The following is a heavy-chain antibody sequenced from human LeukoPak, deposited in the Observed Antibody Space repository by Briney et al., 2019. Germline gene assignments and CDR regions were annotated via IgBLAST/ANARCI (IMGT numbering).Heavy chain of an antibody. CDR2: IYSGGST. CDR3: ARKYCSGGSCWFDY. V-gene: IGHV3-53*01. CDR1: GFTVSRNY. D-gene: IGHD2-15*01. J-gene: IGHJ4*02. Sequence: GGSLRLSCAASGFTVSRNYMSWVRQAPGKGLEWVSVIYSGGSTYYADSVKGRFTISRDNSKNTLYLQMNSLRAEDTAVYYCARKYCSGGSCWFDYWGQGTLVTVSS.